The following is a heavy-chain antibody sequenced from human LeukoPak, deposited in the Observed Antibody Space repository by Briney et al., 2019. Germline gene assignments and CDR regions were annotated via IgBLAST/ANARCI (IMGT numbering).Heavy chain of an antibody. Sequence: GGSLRLSCAASGFSVSNNYMIWVRQAPGKGLEWVANIKQDGSEKYYVDSVKGRFTISRDNTKNSLYLQMSSLTAEDTAVYYCARDRRWTATTVTYFDYWGQGTLVTVSS. V-gene: IGHV3-7*01. CDR1: GFSVSNNY. D-gene: IGHD4-11*01. J-gene: IGHJ4*02. CDR3: ARDRRWTATTVTYFDY. CDR2: IKQDGSEK.